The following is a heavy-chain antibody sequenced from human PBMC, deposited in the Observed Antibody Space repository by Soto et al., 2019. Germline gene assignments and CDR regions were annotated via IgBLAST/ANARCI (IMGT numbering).Heavy chain of an antibody. J-gene: IGHJ6*02. Sequence: VAATSNDGSDKLHADSVKGRFTISRDNSENTLYLHMESLRDEDTAIYYCARGWGWLQSKGMDVWGQGTTVTVSS. CDR2: TSNDGSDK. CDR3: ARGWGWLQSKGMDV. V-gene: IGHV3-30*01. D-gene: IGHD2-21*01.